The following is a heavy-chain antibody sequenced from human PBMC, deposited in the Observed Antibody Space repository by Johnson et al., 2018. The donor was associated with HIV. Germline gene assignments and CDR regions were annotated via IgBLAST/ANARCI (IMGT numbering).Heavy chain of an antibody. CDR1: GFSFSNAW. J-gene: IGHJ3*02. Sequence: VQLVESGGGVVQPGRSLRLSCAASGFSFSNAWMSWVRQAPGKGLEWVGRIKSKTDGETSDYAAPVKGRFTISRDDSKNTLYLQMNSLKTEDTAVYYCTTLYNSSSTLAFDIWGQGTMVTVSS. CDR3: TTLYNSSSTLAFDI. V-gene: IGHV3-15*01. D-gene: IGHD6-6*01. CDR2: IKSKTDGETS.